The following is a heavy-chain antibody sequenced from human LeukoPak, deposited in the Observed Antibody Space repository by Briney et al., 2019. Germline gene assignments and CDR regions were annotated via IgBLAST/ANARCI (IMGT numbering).Heavy chain of an antibody. CDR3: ARSGNPAHDAFDI. CDR2: ISSSSSYL. CDR1: GFTFSSYS. Sequence: GGSLRLSCAASGFTFSSYSMNWVRQAPGKGLEWVSSISSSSSYLYYADSVKDRFTISRDNAKNSLYLQMNSLRAEDTAVYYCARSGNPAHDAFDIWGQGTMVTVPS. J-gene: IGHJ3*02. V-gene: IGHV3-21*01. D-gene: IGHD3-10*01.